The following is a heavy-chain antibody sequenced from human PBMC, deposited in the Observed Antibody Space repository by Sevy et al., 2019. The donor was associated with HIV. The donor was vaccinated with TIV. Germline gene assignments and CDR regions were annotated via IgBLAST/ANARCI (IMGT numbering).Heavy chain of an antibody. CDR1: GFTFSSYA. J-gene: IGHJ4*02. D-gene: IGHD2-21*02. V-gene: IGHV3-30*09. CDR3: LTVGVSYCTDDCYHRFDY. CDR2: ISYDGSKK. Sequence: GGSLRLSCAASGFTFSSYALLWVRQAPGKGLEWVSLISYDGSKKYHSDSVKGRFAISRDESKTTLFLQMNSLRSEDTAIYYCLTVGVSYCTDDCYHRFDYWGRGTLVTVSS.